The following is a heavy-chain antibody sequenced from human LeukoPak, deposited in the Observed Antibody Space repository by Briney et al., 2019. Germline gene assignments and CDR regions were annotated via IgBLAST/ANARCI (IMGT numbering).Heavy chain of an antibody. V-gene: IGHV6-1*01. Sequence: SQTLSLTCAISGDSVSSNSAAWNWIRQSPSRGLEWLGRTYYRSKWYNDYAVSVKSRITINPDTSKNQFSLQLNSVTPDDTAVYYCAMTIVPAAMMESDYWGQGTLVTVSS. CDR2: TYYRSKWYN. CDR1: GDSVSSNSAA. J-gene: IGHJ4*02. D-gene: IGHD2-2*01. CDR3: AMTIVPAAMMESDY.